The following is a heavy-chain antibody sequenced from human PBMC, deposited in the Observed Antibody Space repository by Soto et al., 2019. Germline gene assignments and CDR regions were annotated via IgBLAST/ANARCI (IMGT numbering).Heavy chain of an antibody. D-gene: IGHD6-13*01. CDR1: GFTFSSYA. CDR3: ARVGDYSSSWYGFDY. J-gene: IGHJ4*02. CDR2: ISYDGSNK. Sequence: GGSLRLSCAASGFTFSSYAMHWVRQAPGKGLEWVAVISYDGSNKYYADSVKGRFTISRDNSKNTLYLQMNSLRAEDTAVYYCARVGDYSSSWYGFDYWGQGTLVTVSS. V-gene: IGHV3-30-3*01.